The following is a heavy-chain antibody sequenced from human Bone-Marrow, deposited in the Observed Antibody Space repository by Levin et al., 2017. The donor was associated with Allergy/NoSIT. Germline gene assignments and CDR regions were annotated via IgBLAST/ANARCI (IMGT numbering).Heavy chain of an antibody. CDR3: ARAIQGDY. Sequence: QPGGSLRLSCTSSGFVFHAYWMTWVRQAPGKGLEWVANIKYDGTELYYVDSVKGRFTVSRDNATNSVNLQMNNLRVDDTAVYYCARAIQGDYWGRGTLVTVSS. CDR1: GFVFHAYW. CDR2: IKYDGTEL. D-gene: IGHD2-2*02. V-gene: IGHV3-7*01. J-gene: IGHJ4*02.